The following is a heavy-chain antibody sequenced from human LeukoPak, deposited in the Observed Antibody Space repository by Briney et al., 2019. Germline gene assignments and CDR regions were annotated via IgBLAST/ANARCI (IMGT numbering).Heavy chain of an antibody. Sequence: GGSLRLSCAASAFTFNTYGTHWVRQAPGKGLEWVAIIWYDGSLKYYSDSVKGRFAISRDNSKNTLYLQMNSLRAEDTAVYYCARISCTGGSCYPYSYYDMDVWGQGTTVTVSS. J-gene: IGHJ6*02. V-gene: IGHV3-33*01. CDR2: IWYDGSLK. D-gene: IGHD2-15*01. CDR3: ARISCTGGSCYPYSYYDMDV. CDR1: AFTFNTYG.